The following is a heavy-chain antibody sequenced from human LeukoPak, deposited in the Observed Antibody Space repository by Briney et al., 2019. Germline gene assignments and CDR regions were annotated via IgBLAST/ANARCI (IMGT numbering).Heavy chain of an antibody. CDR3: GRGPGYRSDY. Sequence: PGGSQTLSCAASRLTFNTYRMTWVPQATGEGVVGVANINRDGSEKNYVGSVRGRFTISRDNTKNSLYLQMNSLTVEDTAVYYCGRGPGYRSDYWGQGTLVTVSS. D-gene: IGHD5-12*01. CDR1: RLTFNTYR. J-gene: IGHJ4*02. CDR2: INRDGSEK. V-gene: IGHV3-7*05.